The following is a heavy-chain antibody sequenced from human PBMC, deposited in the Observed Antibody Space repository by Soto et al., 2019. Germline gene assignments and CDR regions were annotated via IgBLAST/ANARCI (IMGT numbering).Heavy chain of an antibody. D-gene: IGHD3-10*01. Sequence: QVQLVQSGGGLVKPGGSLTLSCAASGFSFSDYYMIWVRQAPGKGLGGLSHISDSGNTIYYADSVRARFTIFRDNAANSVYLQMTGLSDGDTAFYYCARGGSGWTRGGWLGPWGQGSLVTVSS. V-gene: IGHV3-11*01. CDR1: GFSFSDYY. CDR2: ISDSGNTI. J-gene: IGHJ5*02. CDR3: ARGGSGWTRGGWLGP.